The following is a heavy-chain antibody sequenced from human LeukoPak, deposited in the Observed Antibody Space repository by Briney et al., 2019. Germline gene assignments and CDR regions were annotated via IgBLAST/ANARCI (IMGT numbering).Heavy chain of an antibody. Sequence: GGSLRLSCAASGFTFSSYSMNWVRQAPGKGLEWVSYISSSSSTIYYADSVKGRFTISRDNAKNSLYLQMSSLRGEDTAVYYCARAYGGDYGDYDSYFDLWGRGTLVTVSS. CDR1: GFTFSSYS. J-gene: IGHJ2*01. CDR3: ARAYGGDYGDYDSYFDL. CDR2: ISSSSSTI. V-gene: IGHV3-48*01. D-gene: IGHD4-17*01.